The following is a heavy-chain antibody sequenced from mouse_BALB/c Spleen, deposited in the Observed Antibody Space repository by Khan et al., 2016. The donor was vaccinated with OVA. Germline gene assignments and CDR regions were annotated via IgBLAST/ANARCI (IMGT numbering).Heavy chain of an antibody. CDR1: GFSLSDYG. V-gene: IGHV2-6-5*01. CDR2: LWGGGST. J-gene: IGHJ4*01. Sequence: QVQLKESGPGLVAPSQNLSITCTVSGFSLSDYGVSWIRQPPGKGLEWLGVLWGGGSTYYNSVLKSRLSISKDNSKSQVFSKMSSLQSDDTAMYYCAKGVWSYYYTLDYWGQGTSVTVSS. CDR3: AKGVWSYYYTLDY.